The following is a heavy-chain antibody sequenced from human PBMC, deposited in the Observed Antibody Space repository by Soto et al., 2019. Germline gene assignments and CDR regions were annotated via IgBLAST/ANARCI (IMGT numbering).Heavy chain of an antibody. Sequence: EVHLVQSGAEVKKAGESLKISCKGSGYTFTSYWIGWVRQMPGKGLEWMGIINPSDSDTKYSPSFQGQVTISVDKSVTTAYLQWYGLKASDTAMYYCAAGRDGFTSWDYWGQGALVTVAS. CDR1: GYTFTSYW. CDR2: INPSDSDT. CDR3: AAGRDGFTSWDY. D-gene: IGHD2-15*01. V-gene: IGHV5-51*03. J-gene: IGHJ4*02.